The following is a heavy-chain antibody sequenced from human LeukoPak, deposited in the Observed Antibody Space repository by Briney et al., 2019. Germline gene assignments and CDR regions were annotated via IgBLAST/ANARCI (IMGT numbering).Heavy chain of an antibody. V-gene: IGHV5-51*01. CDR2: IYPGDSDS. J-gene: IGHJ4*02. CDR1: GYSFTNYW. Sequence: GESLKISCKGSGYSFTNYWIGWVRQMPGKGLEWMGIIYPGDSDSRYSPSFQGQVTLSAEKSINTAYLQWSSLKASDTAIYYCARGGPYDSSGYDYQYYFDYWGQGALVTVSS. D-gene: IGHD3-22*01. CDR3: ARGGPYDSSGYDYQYYFDY.